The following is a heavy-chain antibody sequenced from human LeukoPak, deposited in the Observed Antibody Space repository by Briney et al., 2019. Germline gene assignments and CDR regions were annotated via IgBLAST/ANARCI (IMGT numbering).Heavy chain of an antibody. D-gene: IGHD3-3*01. J-gene: IGHJ6*04. CDR2: IIPIFGTA. Sequence: ASVKVSCKASGGTFSSYAISWVRQAPGQGLEWMGGIIPIFGTANYAQKFQGRVTITADESTSTAYMELSSLRSEDTAVYYCARESWSGYYSPVDVWGKGTTVTVSS. V-gene: IGHV1-69*13. CDR3: ARESWSGYYSPVDV. CDR1: GGTFSSYA.